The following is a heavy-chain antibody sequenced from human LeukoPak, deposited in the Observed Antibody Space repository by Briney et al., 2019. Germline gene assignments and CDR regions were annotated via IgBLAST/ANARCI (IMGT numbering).Heavy chain of an antibody. V-gene: IGHV4-39*07. CDR3: ARVPHYHHYNMDV. CDR1: SGSISTSNYY. Sequence: SETLSLTCTVSSGSISTSNYYWGWVRQPPGKALEWIGNIFYSGSTYYSPSLKSRVTISLDTSKNQFSLKLSSVTAADTAVYYCARVPHYHHYNMDVWGKGTTVTVSS. J-gene: IGHJ6*03. CDR2: IFYSGST.